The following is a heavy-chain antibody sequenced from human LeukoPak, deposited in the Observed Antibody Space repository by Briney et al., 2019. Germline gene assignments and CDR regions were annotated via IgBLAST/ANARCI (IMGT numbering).Heavy chain of an antibody. D-gene: IGHD4-17*01. CDR1: GFTFSSYA. Sequence: GGSLRLSCTASGFTFSSYAMNWVRQAPGEGLEWVSVIGAGGTFTYYADSVKGRFTISRDNSRNTLYLQMNGLRADDTAVYYCAKDLDYATCGYYFDYWGQGTLVTVSS. V-gene: IGHV3-23*01. J-gene: IGHJ4*02. CDR3: AKDLDYATCGYYFDY. CDR2: IGAGGTFT.